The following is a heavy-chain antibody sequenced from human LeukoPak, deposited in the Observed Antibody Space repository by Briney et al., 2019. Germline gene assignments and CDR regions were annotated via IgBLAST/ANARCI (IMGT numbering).Heavy chain of an antibody. D-gene: IGHD1-14*01. CDR2: ISGSGGST. V-gene: IGHV3-23*01. Sequence: HAGGSLRLSCAASGFTFSSYAVSWVRQAPGKGLEWVSAISGSGGSTYYADSVKGRFTISRDNSKNTLYLQMNSLRAEDTAVYYCAMLVTGPEENGMDVWGQGTTVTVSS. CDR1: GFTFSSYA. CDR3: AMLVTGPEENGMDV. J-gene: IGHJ6*02.